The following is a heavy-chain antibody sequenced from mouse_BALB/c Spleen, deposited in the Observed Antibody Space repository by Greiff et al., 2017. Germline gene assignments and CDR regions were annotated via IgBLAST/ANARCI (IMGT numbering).Heavy chain of an antibody. CDR3: ARERYDAWFAY. V-gene: IGHV1-26*01. J-gene: IGHJ3*01. D-gene: IGHD2-14*01. CDR2: VNPNNGGT. CDR1: GYTFTDYY. Sequence: EVQLQQSGPELVKPGASVKISCKASGYTFTDYYMNWVKQSHGKSLEWIGLVNPNNGGTSYNQKFKGKATLTVDKSSSTAYMELRSLTSEDSAVYYCARERYDAWFAYWGQGTLVTVSA.